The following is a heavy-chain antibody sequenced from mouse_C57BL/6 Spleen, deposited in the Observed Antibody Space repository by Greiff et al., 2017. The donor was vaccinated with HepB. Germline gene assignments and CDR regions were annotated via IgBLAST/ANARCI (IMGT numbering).Heavy chain of an antibody. Sequence: VQLQQPGAELVKPGASVKVSCKASGYTFTSYWMHWVKQRPGQGLEWIGRIHPSDSDTNYNQKFKGKATLTVDNSSSTAYMQLSSLTSEDSAVYYCAILPLYDGYRFAYWGQGTLVTVSA. CDR1: GYTFTSYW. V-gene: IGHV1-74*01. J-gene: IGHJ3*01. D-gene: IGHD2-3*01. CDR3: AILPLYDGYRFAY. CDR2: IHPSDSDT.